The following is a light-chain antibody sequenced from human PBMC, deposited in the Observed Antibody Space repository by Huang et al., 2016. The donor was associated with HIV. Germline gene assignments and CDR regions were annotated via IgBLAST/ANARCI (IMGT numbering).Light chain of an antibody. CDR3: QQYHSLPWT. Sequence: TSPLEAYEAERGLIMCVTDKGRGKSLAWEQQKPEKAPRLLLYACSTLEGGVPSRFSGSGSGTHYTLTINTLQPEDIASYYCQQYHSLPWTFGQGTKVEIK. V-gene: IGKV1-NL1*01. J-gene: IGKJ1*01. CDR2: ACS. CDR1: KGRGKS.